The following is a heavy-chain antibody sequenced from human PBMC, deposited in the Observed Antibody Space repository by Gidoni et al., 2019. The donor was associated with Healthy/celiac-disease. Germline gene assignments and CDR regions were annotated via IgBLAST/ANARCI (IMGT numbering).Heavy chain of an antibody. V-gene: IGHV3-53*04. D-gene: IGHD6-19*01. CDR3: ARASYSSGWSRAGREGPCDY. J-gene: IGHJ4*02. CDR2: IYSGGST. Sequence: LVRQAPGKGLEWVSVIYSGGSTYYADSVKGRFTISRHNSKNTLYLQMNSLRAEDTAVYYCARASYSSGWSRAGREGPCDYWGQGTLVTVSS.